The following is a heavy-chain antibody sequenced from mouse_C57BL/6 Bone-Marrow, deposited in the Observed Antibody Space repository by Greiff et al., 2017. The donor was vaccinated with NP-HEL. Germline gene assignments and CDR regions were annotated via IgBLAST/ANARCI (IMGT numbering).Heavy chain of an antibody. CDR1: GYSITSGYY. D-gene: IGHD1-1*02. J-gene: IGHJ2*01. V-gene: IGHV3-6*01. CDR3: ARDWCYFDY. Sequence: EVQLQESGPGLVKPSQSLSLTCSVTGYSITSGYYWNWIRQFPGNKLEWMGYISYDGSNNYNPSLKNRISITRDTSKNQFFLKLNSVTTEDTATYYCARDWCYFDYWGQGTTLTVSS. CDR2: ISYDGSN.